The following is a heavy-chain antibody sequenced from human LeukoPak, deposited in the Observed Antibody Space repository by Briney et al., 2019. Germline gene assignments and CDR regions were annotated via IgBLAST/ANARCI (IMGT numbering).Heavy chain of an antibody. V-gene: IGHV3-21*01. CDR3: AREYDSSGFPLDY. Sequence: GGSLRLSCAASGFTFSSYSMNWVRHPPGRGLEWVSSISSSSSYIYYADSVKGRFTISRDNAKNSLYLQMNSLRAEDTAVYYCAREYDSSGFPLDYWGQGTLVTVSS. J-gene: IGHJ4*02. CDR2: ISSSSSYI. D-gene: IGHD3-22*01. CDR1: GFTFSSYS.